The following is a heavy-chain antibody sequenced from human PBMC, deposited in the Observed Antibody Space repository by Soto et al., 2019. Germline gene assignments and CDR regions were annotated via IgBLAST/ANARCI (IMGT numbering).Heavy chain of an antibody. Sequence: LRLSCAASGFTVSSNYMSWVRQAPGKGLEWVSVIYSGGSAYYVDSVKGRFTISRDNAKNSLYLQMNSLRAEDTAVYYCARHPGYYDILTGYTTYYFDYWGQGILVTVSS. CDR3: ARHPGYYDILTGYTTYYFDY. D-gene: IGHD3-9*01. CDR1: GFTVSSNY. J-gene: IGHJ4*02. CDR2: IYSGGSA. V-gene: IGHV3-66*04.